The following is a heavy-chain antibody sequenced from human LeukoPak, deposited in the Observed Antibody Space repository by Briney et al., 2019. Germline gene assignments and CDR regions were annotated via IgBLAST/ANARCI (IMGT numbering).Heavy chain of an antibody. Sequence: SGPALVKPTQTLTLTCTFSGFSLSTSGMCVSWIRQPPGKALEWLARIDWDDDKYYSTSLKTRLTISKDTSKNQVVLTMTNMDPVDTATYYCARIALPRRSSGYSYGYEDYWGQGTLVTVSS. CDR1: GFSLSTSGMC. CDR3: ARIALPRRSSGYSYGYEDY. J-gene: IGHJ4*02. CDR2: IDWDDDK. V-gene: IGHV2-70*11. D-gene: IGHD5-18*01.